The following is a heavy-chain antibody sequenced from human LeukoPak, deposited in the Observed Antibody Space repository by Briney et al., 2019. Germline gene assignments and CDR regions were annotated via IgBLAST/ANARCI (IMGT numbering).Heavy chain of an antibody. CDR2: IYYSGST. CDR1: GGSLSSYY. CDR3: ARKGVSDLYYFDS. V-gene: IGHV4-59*08. Sequence: SETLSLTCTVSGGSLSSYYWSWIRQPPGKGLEGMGNIYYSGSTNYNSSLKSRVTISVDTSKNQISLKLRSVTAADTAVYFCARKGVSDLYYFDSWGQGTLVTVS. D-gene: IGHD3-16*01. J-gene: IGHJ4*02.